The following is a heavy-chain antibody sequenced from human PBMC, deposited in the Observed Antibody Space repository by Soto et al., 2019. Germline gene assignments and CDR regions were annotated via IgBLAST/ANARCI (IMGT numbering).Heavy chain of an antibody. D-gene: IGHD1-26*01. V-gene: IGHV4-59*08. CDR3: ARGRGGYFDL. J-gene: IGHJ2*01. CDR1: GGSISSYY. CDR2: IYYSGST. Sequence: SETLSLTCTVSGGSISSYYWSWIRQPPGKGLEWIGYIYYSGSTNYNPSLKSRVTISVDTSKNQFSLKLSSVTAADTAVYYCARGRGGYFDLWGRGTLVTVSS.